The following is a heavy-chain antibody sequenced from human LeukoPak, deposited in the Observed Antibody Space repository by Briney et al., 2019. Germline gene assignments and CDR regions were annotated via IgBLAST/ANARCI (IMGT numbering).Heavy chain of an antibody. D-gene: IGHD3-22*01. J-gene: IGHJ4*02. CDR2: INHSGST. CDR3: ARGDAYYYDSSGYYLADY. V-gene: IGHV4-39*07. Sequence: SETLSLTCTVSGGSIRSSYYYWSWIRQPPGKGLEWIGEINHSGSTNYNPSLKSRVTISVDTSKNQFSLKLSSVTAADTAVYYCARGDAYYYDSSGYYLADYWGQGTLVTVSS. CDR1: GGSIRSSYYY.